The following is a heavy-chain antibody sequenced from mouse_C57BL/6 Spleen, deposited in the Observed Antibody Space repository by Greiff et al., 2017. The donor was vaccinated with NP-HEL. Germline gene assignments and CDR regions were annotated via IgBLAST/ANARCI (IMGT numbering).Heavy chain of an antibody. Sequence: QVQLQQSGPGLVAPSQSLSITCTVSGFSLTSYGVDWVRQPPGKGLEWLGVIWGGGSTNYNSALMSRLSISKDNSKSQVFLKMNSLQTDDTAMYYCAKHVGKVWDGGYFDVWGTGTTVTVSS. V-gene: IGHV2-9*01. CDR3: AKHVGKVWDGGYFDV. D-gene: IGHD2-10*02. CDR1: GFSLTSYG. CDR2: IWGGGST. J-gene: IGHJ1*03.